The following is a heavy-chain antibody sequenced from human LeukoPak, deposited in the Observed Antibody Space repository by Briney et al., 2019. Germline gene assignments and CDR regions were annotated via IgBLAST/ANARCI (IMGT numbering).Heavy chain of an antibody. Sequence: ASVKVSCKTSGYIFTSYYIHWVRQAPGQGLEWMGIINPSGGSTNYAQKFQGRVTMTRETSTSTVYMELSSLRSEDTAVYYCARYLEPYYFDYWGQGTLVTVSS. J-gene: IGHJ4*02. V-gene: IGHV1-46*01. D-gene: IGHD2-2*01. CDR3: ARYLEPYYFDY. CDR1: GYIFTSYY. CDR2: INPSGGST.